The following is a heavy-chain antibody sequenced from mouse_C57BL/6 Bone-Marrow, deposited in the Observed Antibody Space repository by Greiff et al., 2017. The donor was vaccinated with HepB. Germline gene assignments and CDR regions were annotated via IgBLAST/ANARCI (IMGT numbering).Heavy chain of an antibody. CDR2: ISNGGGST. CDR1: GFTFSDYY. Sequence: EVKVVESGGGLVQPGGSLKLSCAASGFTFSDYYMYWVRQTPEKRLEWVAYISNGGGSTYYPDTVKGRFTISRDNAKNTLYLQMSRLKSEDTAMYYCARQGIYDGYSYYAMDYWGQGTSVTFSS. D-gene: IGHD2-3*01. J-gene: IGHJ4*01. CDR3: ARQGIYDGYSYYAMDY. V-gene: IGHV5-12*01.